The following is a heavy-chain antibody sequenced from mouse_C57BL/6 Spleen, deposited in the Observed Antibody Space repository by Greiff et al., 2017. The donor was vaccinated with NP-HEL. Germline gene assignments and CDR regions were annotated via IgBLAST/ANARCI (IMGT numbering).Heavy chain of an antibody. Sequence: EVQLHQSGPELVKPGASVKISCKASGYTFTDYYMNWVKQSHGKSLEWIGDINPNNGGTSYNQKFKGKATLTVDKSSSTAYMELRSLTSEDSAVYYCARSKEGLDYWGQGTTLTVSS. D-gene: IGHD1-3*01. CDR2: INPNNGGT. CDR1: GYTFTDYY. CDR3: ARSKEGLDY. V-gene: IGHV1-26*01. J-gene: IGHJ2*01.